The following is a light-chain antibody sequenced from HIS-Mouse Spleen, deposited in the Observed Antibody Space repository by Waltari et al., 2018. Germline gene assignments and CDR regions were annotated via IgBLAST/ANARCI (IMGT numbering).Light chain of an antibody. V-gene: IGLV2-14*03. J-gene: IGLJ1*01. CDR1: SSDVGGYNY. CDR2: DVS. Sequence: QSALTQPASVSGSPGQSSTISCTGTSSDVGGYNYDSWYHQHPGKAPKLMIYDVSNRPSGVSNRFSGSKSGNTASLTISGLQAEDEADYYCSSYTSSSTLVFGTGTKVTVL. CDR3: SSYTSSSTLV.